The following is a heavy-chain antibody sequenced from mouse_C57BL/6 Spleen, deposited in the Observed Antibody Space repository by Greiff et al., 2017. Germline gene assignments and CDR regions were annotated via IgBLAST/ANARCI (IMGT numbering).Heavy chain of an antibody. Sequence: QVQLQQPGTELVKPGASVKLSCKASGYTFTSYWMHWVKQRPGQGLEWIGNINPSNGGTSYNEKFKSKATLTVDKSSSTAYMQLSRLTSADSAVYYCAREYYGSSPCAMDYWGQGTSVTVSS. V-gene: IGHV1-53*01. CDR1: GYTFTSYW. CDR3: AREYYGSSPCAMDY. J-gene: IGHJ4*01. CDR2: INPSNGGT. D-gene: IGHD1-1*01.